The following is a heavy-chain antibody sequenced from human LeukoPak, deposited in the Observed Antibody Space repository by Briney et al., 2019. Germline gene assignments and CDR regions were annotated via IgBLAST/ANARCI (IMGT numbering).Heavy chain of an antibody. V-gene: IGHV5-51*01. J-gene: IGHJ4*02. CDR2: IYPADSST. D-gene: IGHD1-1*01. CDR3: ARAWIFDY. Sequence: GESLKISCKASGYSFTTYWIGWVRQTPGKGLEWMGIIYPADSSTEYSPSFQGQVTISVDKSVNTAYLQWSSLKASDTAMYYCARAWIFDYWGQGTLVTVSS. CDR1: GYSFTTYW.